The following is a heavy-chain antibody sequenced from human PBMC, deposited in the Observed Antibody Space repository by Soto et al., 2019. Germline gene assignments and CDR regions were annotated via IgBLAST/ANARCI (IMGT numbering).Heavy chain of an antibody. V-gene: IGHV1-69*13. CDR3: ARRYQLLYFDY. Sequence: ASVRVSCKASGGTFSSYAISWVRQAPGQGLEWMGGIIPIFGTANYAQKFQGRVTITADESTSTAYMELSSLRSEDTAVYYCARRYQLLYFDYWGQGTLVTVSS. CDR2: IIPIFGTA. J-gene: IGHJ4*02. CDR1: GGTFSSYA. D-gene: IGHD2-2*01.